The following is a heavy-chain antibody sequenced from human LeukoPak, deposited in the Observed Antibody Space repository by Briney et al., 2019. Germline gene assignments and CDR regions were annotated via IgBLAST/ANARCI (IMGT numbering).Heavy chain of an antibody. CDR3: ATELAAAESAFDI. J-gene: IGHJ3*02. D-gene: IGHD6-13*01. Sequence: WASVNVSCKVSGYTLTELSMHWVRQAPGKGLEWMGGFDPEDGETIYAQKFQGRVTMTEDTSTDTAYMELSSLRSEDTAVYYCATELAAAESAFDIWGQGTMVTVSS. V-gene: IGHV1-24*01. CDR1: GYTLTELS. CDR2: FDPEDGET.